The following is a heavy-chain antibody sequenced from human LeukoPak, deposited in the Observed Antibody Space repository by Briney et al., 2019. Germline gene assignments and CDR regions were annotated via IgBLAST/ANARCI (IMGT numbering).Heavy chain of an antibody. D-gene: IGHD2-2*01. J-gene: IGHJ4*02. V-gene: IGHV3-7*01. CDR3: ARRGYCISTNCYTPHFDY. Sequence: GGSLRLSCAASGFSFSSYWMSWVRQAPGKGLEWVANIKQDGSERYYVDSVKGRFTISRDNAKNSLYLQMNSLRAEDTAVYYCARRGYCISTNCYTPHFDYWGQGTLVTVSS. CDR1: GFSFSSYW. CDR2: IKQDGSER.